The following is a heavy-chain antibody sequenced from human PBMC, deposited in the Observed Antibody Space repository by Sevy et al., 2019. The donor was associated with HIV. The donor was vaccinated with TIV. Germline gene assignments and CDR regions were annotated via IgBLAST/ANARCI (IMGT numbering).Heavy chain of an antibody. D-gene: IGHD3-10*01. J-gene: IGHJ4*02. Sequence: GGSLRLSCAASGFTFSSYAMNLGRQAPGKGLEWVAFISYDGTNKYYADSVKGRFTISRDNSNKTLYLQMHGLRVEDTAGYYCARGGYYGSGSNDGNYFDYWGQGTVVTVSS. CDR1: GFTFSSYA. V-gene: IGHV3-30-3*01. CDR3: ARGGYYGSGSNDGNYFDY. CDR2: ISYDGTNK.